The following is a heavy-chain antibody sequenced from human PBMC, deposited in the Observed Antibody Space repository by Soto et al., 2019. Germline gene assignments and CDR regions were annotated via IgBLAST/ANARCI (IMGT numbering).Heavy chain of an antibody. Sequence: GGSLRLSCAASGFTFSGSAMHWVRQASGKGLEWVGRIRSKANSYATAYAASVKGRFTISRDDSKNTAYLQMNSLKTEDTAVYYCTRVPSIAAAGRGFYYYGMDVWGQGTTVTVSS. D-gene: IGHD6-13*01. CDR1: GFTFSGSA. CDR3: TRVPSIAAAGRGFYYYGMDV. CDR2: IRSKANSYAT. J-gene: IGHJ6*02. V-gene: IGHV3-73*01.